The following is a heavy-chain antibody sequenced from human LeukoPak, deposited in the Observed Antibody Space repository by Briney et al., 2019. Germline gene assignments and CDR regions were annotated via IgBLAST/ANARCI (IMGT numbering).Heavy chain of an antibody. CDR2: ISYDGSNK. CDR3: AKDLPTVTPFYYYYGMDV. Sequence: GGSLRLSCAASGFTFSSYGMHWVRQAPGKGLEWVAVISYDGSNKYYADSVKGRFTISRDNSKNTLYLQMNSLRAEGTAVYYCAKDLPTVTPFYYYYGMDVWGQGTTVTVSS. V-gene: IGHV3-30*18. D-gene: IGHD4-17*01. J-gene: IGHJ6*02. CDR1: GFTFSSYG.